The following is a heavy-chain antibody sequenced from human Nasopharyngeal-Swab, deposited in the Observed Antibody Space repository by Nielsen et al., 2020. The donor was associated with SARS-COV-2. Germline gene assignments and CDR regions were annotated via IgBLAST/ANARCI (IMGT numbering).Heavy chain of an antibody. J-gene: IGHJ6*02. Sequence: ASVKVSCKASGYTFTGYYMHWMRQAPGQGLEWMGRINPNSGGTNYAQKFQGRVTMTRDTSISTAYMELSRLRSDDTAVYYCARPPPYCSGGSCYSDYYYGMDVWGQGTTVTVSS. CDR1: GYTFTGYY. CDR2: INPNSGGT. CDR3: ARPPPYCSGGSCYSDYYYGMDV. V-gene: IGHV1-2*06. D-gene: IGHD2-15*01.